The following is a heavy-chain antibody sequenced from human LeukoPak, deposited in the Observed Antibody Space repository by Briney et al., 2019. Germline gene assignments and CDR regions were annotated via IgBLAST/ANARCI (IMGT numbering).Heavy chain of an antibody. CDR2: ISAGSSVI. Sequence: GGSLRLSCAASGFTFSFYSMNWVRQAPGKGLEWVSYISAGSSVIYYADSVKGRFAISRDNSKNTLYLQMNSLRAEDTAVYYCARDHNWGNEVDHWGQGALVTV. CDR3: ARDHNWGNEVDH. D-gene: IGHD7-27*01. J-gene: IGHJ4*02. CDR1: GFTFSFYS. V-gene: IGHV3-48*01.